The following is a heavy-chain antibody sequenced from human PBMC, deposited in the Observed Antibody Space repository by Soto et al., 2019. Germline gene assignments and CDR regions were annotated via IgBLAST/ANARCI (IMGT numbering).Heavy chain of an antibody. Sequence: SETLSLTCTVSGGSISSYYWSWIRQPPGKGLEWIGYIYYSGSTNYNPSLKSRVTISVDTSKNQFSLKLSSVTAADTAVYYCAAHKYDFWSGCYNWFDPWGQGTLVTVSS. CDR3: AAHKYDFWSGCYNWFDP. CDR1: GGSISSYY. V-gene: IGHV4-59*01. J-gene: IGHJ5*02. D-gene: IGHD3-3*01. CDR2: IYYSGST.